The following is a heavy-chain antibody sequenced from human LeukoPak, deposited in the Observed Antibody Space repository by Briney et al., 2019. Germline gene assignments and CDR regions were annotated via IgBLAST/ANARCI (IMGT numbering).Heavy chain of an antibody. CDR1: GGTFSSYA. Sequence: GASVKVSCKASGGTFSSYAISWVRQAPGQGLEWMGGIIPIFGTANYAQKFQGRVTITVDESTSTAYMELSSLRSEDTAVYYCAREAAPGTTNAFDIWGQGTMVTVSS. D-gene: IGHD1-7*01. CDR2: IIPIFGTA. CDR3: AREAAPGTTNAFDI. V-gene: IGHV1-69*13. J-gene: IGHJ3*02.